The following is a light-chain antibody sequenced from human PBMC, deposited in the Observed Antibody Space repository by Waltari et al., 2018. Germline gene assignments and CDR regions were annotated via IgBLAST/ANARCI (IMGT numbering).Light chain of an antibody. CDR1: TGPTSYA. CDR2: LNSDGTH. Sequence: QVVLTQSPSASASLGASVKLPCTLTTGPTSYAIAWHQQRPEKGPRYLMKLNSDGTHTKGDGIPDRFSGSSSGAERYLTVSSLQSEDEADYYCQTWGTGRVFGGGTRLTVL. CDR3: QTWGTGRV. J-gene: IGLJ3*02. V-gene: IGLV4-69*01.